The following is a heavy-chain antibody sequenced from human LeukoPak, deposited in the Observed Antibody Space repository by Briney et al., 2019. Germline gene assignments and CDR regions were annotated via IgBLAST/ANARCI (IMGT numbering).Heavy chain of an antibody. J-gene: IGHJ4*02. CDR3: ARVPIAVPKYFDY. CDR1: GFTFSSYA. Sequence: GRSLRLSCAASGFTFSSYAMHWVRQAPGKGLEWVAVISYDGSNKYYADSVKGRFTISRDNSKNTLYLQMNSLRAEDTAVYYCARVPIAVPKYFDYWGQGTLVTVSS. CDR2: ISYDGSNK. D-gene: IGHD6-19*01. V-gene: IGHV3-30-3*01.